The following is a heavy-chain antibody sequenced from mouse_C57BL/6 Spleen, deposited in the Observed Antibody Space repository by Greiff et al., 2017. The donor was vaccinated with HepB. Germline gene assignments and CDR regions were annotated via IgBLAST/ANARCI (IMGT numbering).Heavy chain of an antibody. Sequence: VQLQQSGPELVKPGASVKISCKASGYAFSSSWMNWVKQRPGKGLEWIGRIYPGDGDTNYNGKFKGKATLTADKSSSTAYMQLSSMTSEDSAVYFCARSVGNYYFDYWGQGTTRTVSS. J-gene: IGHJ2*01. D-gene: IGHD1-1*02. CDR3: ARSVGNYYFDY. V-gene: IGHV1-82*01. CDR1: GYAFSSSW. CDR2: IYPGDGDT.